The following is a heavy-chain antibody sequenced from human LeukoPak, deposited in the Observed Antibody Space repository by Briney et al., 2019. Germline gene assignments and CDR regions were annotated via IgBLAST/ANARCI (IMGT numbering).Heavy chain of an antibody. D-gene: IGHD3-22*01. J-gene: IGHJ4*02. CDR3: ARWRGEYYYDSRGYRGAIDY. CDR1: GFTFDNYA. V-gene: IGHV3-30-3*01. Sequence: GGSLRLSCTASGFTFDNYALHWVRQTPAKGLEWVAVISNDGNKKFYTGSVKGRFIISRDNSKNTLSLQMSCLRLEDAAVYYCARWRGEYYYDSRGYRGAIDYWGQGTLVTVSS. CDR2: ISNDGNKK.